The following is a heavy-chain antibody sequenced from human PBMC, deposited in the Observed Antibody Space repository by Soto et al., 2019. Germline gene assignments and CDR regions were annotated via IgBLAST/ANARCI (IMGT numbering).Heavy chain of an antibody. Sequence: PSQTLSHTCAISGDSVSSNSAAWNWIRQSPSRGLEWLGRTYYRSKWYNDYAVSVKSRITINPDTSKNQFSLQLNSVTPEDTAVYYCARIITGTNYYSYGMDVWGQGTRVTVSS. CDR2: TYYRSKWYN. V-gene: IGHV6-1*01. J-gene: IGHJ6*02. CDR3: ARIITGTNYYSYGMDV. D-gene: IGHD1-7*01. CDR1: GDSVSSNSAA.